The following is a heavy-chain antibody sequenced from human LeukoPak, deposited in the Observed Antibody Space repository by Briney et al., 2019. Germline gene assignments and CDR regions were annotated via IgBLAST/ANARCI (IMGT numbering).Heavy chain of an antibody. J-gene: IGHJ4*02. CDR1: GFTVSSNY. CDR2: IYSGGST. Sequence: GGSPRLSCAASGFTVSSNYMSWVRQAPGKGLEWVSVIYSGGSTYYADSVKGRFTISRDNSKNTLYLQMNSLRAEDTAVYYCARGDTIFGPFDYWGQGTLVTVSS. CDR3: ARGDTIFGPFDY. D-gene: IGHD3-3*01. V-gene: IGHV3-53*01.